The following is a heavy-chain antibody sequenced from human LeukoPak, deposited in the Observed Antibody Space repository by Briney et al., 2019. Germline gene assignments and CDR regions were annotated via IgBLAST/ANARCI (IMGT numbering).Heavy chain of an antibody. Sequence: ASVKVSCKASGYTFTSYYMHWVRQAPGQGLEWMGIINPSGGSTSYAQKFQGRVTMTRDTSTSTVYMELSSLRSEDTAVYYCARGSPHYDSSGYYLDYWGQGTLVTVSS. CDR1: GYTFTSYY. V-gene: IGHV1-46*01. J-gene: IGHJ4*02. CDR3: ARGSPHYDSSGYYLDY. D-gene: IGHD3-22*01. CDR2: INPSGGST.